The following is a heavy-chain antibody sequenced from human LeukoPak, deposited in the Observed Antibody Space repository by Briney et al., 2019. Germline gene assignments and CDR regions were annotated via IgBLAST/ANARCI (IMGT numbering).Heavy chain of an antibody. CDR2: ISSSSSYI. V-gene: IGHV3-21*01. Sequence: GGSLRLSCAASGFTFSSYSMNWVRQAPGKGLEWVASISSSSSYIYYADSVRGRFTISRDKAKKSLYLQMNSLRAEDTAVYYCATAMYDSSCYYFWYFDYWGQGPLVTVSS. J-gene: IGHJ4*02. D-gene: IGHD3-22*01. CDR3: ATAMYDSSCYYFWYFDY. CDR1: GFTFSSYS.